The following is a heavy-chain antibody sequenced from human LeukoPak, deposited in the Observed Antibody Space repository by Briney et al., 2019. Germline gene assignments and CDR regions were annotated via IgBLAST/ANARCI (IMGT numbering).Heavy chain of an antibody. D-gene: IGHD6-13*01. J-gene: IGHJ4*02. Sequence: PSETLSLTCTVSGGSISGYFWAWIRRPAGKGLEWIGRVYSSGTTNYNLSLKSRVTMSVDTSKNQFSLSLTSVTAADTAIYYCTRDGSTSWYKGGFDYWGPGTLVTVSS. V-gene: IGHV4-4*07. CDR2: VYSSGTT. CDR1: GGSISGYF. CDR3: TRDGSTSWYKGGFDY.